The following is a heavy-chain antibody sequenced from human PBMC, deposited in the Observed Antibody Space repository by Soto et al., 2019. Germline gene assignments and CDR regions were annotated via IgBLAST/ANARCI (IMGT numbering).Heavy chain of an antibody. CDR2: IFYSGST. CDR3: AGVAANTAIVDY. Sequence: PSETLALTCPVSGGTIRSDYWGWIRQPPGKGLEWLGYIFYSGSTFYNPSLKSRVTISIHTXKTQFSLKLTSVTAADTAEYYCAGVAANTAIVDYRGQGHLVRVSA. J-gene: IGHJ4*02. CDR1: GGTIRSDY. V-gene: IGHV4-59*01. D-gene: IGHD5-18*01.